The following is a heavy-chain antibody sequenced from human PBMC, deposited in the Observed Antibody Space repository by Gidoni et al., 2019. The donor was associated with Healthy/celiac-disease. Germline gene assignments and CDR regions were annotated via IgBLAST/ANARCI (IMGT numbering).Heavy chain of an antibody. D-gene: IGHD2-15*01. CDR3: ARESKGLGYCSGGSCYGSGY. V-gene: IGHV1-69*08. Sequence: QVQLVQSGAEVKKPGSSVKVYCKASGGNFSSYTTTWVRQAPGQGLEWMGRIIPILGIANYAQKFQGRVTITADKSTSTAYMELSSLRSEDTAVYYCARESKGLGYCSGGSCYGSGYWGQGTLVTVSS. CDR2: IIPILGIA. CDR1: GGNFSSYT. J-gene: IGHJ4*02.